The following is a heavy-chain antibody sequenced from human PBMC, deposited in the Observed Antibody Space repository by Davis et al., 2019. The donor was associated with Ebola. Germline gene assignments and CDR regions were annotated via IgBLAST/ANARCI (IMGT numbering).Heavy chain of an antibody. Sequence: SVKVSCKATGGTFTNYAIDWVRQAPGQGLEWVGSIIPIFGKAKYAQDFQGRVTITADESTVTVYLEPSSLRSDDTAIYYCAKTPPNEDLWSGLWDSRGQGTLVTVSS. V-gene: IGHV1-69*13. J-gene: IGHJ4*02. CDR1: GGTFTNYA. CDR3: AKTPPNEDLWSGLWDS. D-gene: IGHD3-3*01. CDR2: IIPIFGKA.